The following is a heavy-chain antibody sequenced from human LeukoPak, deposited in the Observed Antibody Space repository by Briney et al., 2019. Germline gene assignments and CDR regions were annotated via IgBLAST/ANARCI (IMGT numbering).Heavy chain of an antibody. CDR3: ARVQVAVGVDF. CDR2: INHSEGT. Sequence: TSETLSLTCAVYGGSFSDYYWSWIRQPPGQGLEWIGEINHSEGTNYNPSLKSRVTISVDTSKNQFSLKLSSVTAADTAVYYCARVQVAVGVDFWGQGALGTVSS. CDR1: GGSFSDYY. D-gene: IGHD2-15*01. V-gene: IGHV4-34*01. J-gene: IGHJ4*02.